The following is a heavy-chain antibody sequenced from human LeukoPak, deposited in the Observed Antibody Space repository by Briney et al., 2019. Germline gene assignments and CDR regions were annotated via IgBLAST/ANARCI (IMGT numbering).Heavy chain of an antibody. CDR2: IKHSGST. Sequence: PSETLSLTCAVCGGSFSGYYWSWIRQPPGKGLEWIGEIKHSGSTNYNPSLKSRVTISVDTSKNQFSLKLSSVTAADTAVYYCASSSRHYYYGSGSQYYFDYWGQGTLVTVSS. CDR3: ASSSRHYYYGSGSQYYFDY. V-gene: IGHV4-34*01. D-gene: IGHD3-10*01. CDR1: GGSFSGYY. J-gene: IGHJ4*02.